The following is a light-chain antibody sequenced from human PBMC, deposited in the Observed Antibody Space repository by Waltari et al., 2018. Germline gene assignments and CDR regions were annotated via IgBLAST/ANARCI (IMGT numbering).Light chain of an antibody. CDR2: SND. J-gene: IGLJ2*01. CDR1: SSNIGTYY. V-gene: IGLV1-47*02. CDR3: ATWDDTLNMV. Sequence: QSVLTQPPSASETPGQRVTISCSGSSSNIGTYYLYWYQQLPGTAPKLLINSNDHRPSGVPDRFSGSKSGTSASLAIRGLRSEDEADYYCATWDDTLNMVFGGGTKLTVL.